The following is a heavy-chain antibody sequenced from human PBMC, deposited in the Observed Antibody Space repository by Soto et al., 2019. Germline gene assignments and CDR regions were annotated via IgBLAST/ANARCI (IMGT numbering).Heavy chain of an antibody. J-gene: IGHJ1*01. CDR3: ARDEGWHLVD. Sequence: SLRLSCAASGFTFSDYSMNWVRQAPGKGLEWLTYIGTTSSNTFYTDSVKGRFTISRDNAKNSLSLQMNSLRDEDTAVYFCARDEGWHLVDWGQGTLVTVSS. CDR2: IGTTSSNT. CDR1: GFTFSDYS. V-gene: IGHV3-48*02.